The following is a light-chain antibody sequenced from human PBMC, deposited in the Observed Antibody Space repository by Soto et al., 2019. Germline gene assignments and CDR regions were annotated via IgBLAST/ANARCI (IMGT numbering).Light chain of an antibody. Sequence: DIQMTQSPSTLSGSVGDRVTITCRASQSVRNWLAWYQQKPVRAPQLLIYDSSTLEPGVPSRFRGSGSGTEFTLTINGLQPDDFATYYCQQYDGYSPQTFGQGTKVDI. CDR1: QSVRNW. V-gene: IGKV1-5*01. CDR2: DSS. CDR3: QQYDGYSPQT. J-gene: IGKJ1*01.